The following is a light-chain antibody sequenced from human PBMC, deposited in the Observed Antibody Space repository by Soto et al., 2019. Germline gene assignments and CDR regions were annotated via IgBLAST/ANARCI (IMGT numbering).Light chain of an antibody. CDR2: EVS. CDR3: SSYTSSSTWV. CDR1: SSDVGGYNY. J-gene: IGLJ3*02. V-gene: IGLV2-14*01. Sequence: SVLTQPASVSGSPGQSLTISCTGTSSDVGGYNYVSWYQQHPGKAPKLMIYEVSNRPSGVSNRFSGSKSGNTASLTISGLQAEDEADYYCSSYTSSSTWVFGGGTKLTVL.